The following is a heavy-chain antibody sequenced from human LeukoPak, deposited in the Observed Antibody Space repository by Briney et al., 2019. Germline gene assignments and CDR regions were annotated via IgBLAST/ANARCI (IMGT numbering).Heavy chain of an antibody. CDR2: ITTNGGTT. CDR3: ARGYVLLDY. V-gene: IGHV3-64*01. D-gene: IGHD1-14*01. Sequence: PGGSLRLSCAASGFTFSNYAMHWVRQAPGKGLEFVSAITTNGGTTYYANSVKGRFTISRDNSKNTLYLHMGSLRAEDMAVYYCARGYVLLDYGGLGTLVTDSS. J-gene: IGHJ4*02. CDR1: GFTFSNYA.